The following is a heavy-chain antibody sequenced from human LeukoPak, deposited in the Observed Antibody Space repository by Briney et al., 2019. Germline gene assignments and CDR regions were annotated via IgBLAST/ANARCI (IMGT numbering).Heavy chain of an antibody. D-gene: IGHD2-8*01. V-gene: IGHV1-2*02. CDR2: INPNSGGT. J-gene: IGHJ5*02. CDR1: GYTFTSYG. Sequence: ASVKVSCKASGYTFTSYGIIWVRQAPGQGLEWMGWINPNSGGTNYAQKFQGRVTMTGDTSISTAYMELSRLRSDDTAVYYCARGMRRGRGFNWFDPWGQGTLVTVSS. CDR3: ARGMRRGRGFNWFDP.